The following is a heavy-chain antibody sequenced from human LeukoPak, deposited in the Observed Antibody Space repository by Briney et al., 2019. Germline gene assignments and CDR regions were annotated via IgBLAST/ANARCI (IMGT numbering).Heavy chain of an antibody. J-gene: IGHJ3*02. CDR1: GFTVSSNY. CDR3: ARGDCGGDCYDAFDI. CDR2: IYSGGST. V-gene: IGHV3-66*02. Sequence: PGGSLRLSCAASGFTVSSNYMSWVRQAPGKGLEWVSVIYSGGSTHYADSVKGRFTISRDNSKNTLYLRMNSLRAEDTAVYYCARGDCGGDCYDAFDIWGQGTMVTVSS. D-gene: IGHD2-21*02.